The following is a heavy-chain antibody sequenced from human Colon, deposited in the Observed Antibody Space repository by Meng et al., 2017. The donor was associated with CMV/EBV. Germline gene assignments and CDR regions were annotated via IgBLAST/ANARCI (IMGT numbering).Heavy chain of an antibody. J-gene: IGHJ4*02. D-gene: IGHD3-22*01. CDR3: ARGRRLIYDY. V-gene: IGHV5-51*06. CDR2: ISDRGTT. CDR1: GYRFNTYW. Sequence: GESLKISCKTSGYRFNTYWIGWVRQMPGKGLEWLGYISDRGTTRYTPSLESRLAMFTDTTRNQISLQLTSVTAADTAVYYCARGRRLIYDYWGQGTLVTVSS.